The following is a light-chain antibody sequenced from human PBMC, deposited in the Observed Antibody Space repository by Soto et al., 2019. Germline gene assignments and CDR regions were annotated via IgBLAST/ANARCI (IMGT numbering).Light chain of an antibody. J-gene: IGKJ1*01. V-gene: IGKV1-5*03. CDR3: QQDNIYWT. Sequence: DIQMTQSPSTLSASVGDRVTITCRASQSISSWLAWYKQKPGKAPKLLIYKASSLESGVPSRFSGSGSGTEFTLTVSSLQPDDFATYYCQQDNIYWTFGQGTKVEIK. CDR1: QSISSW. CDR2: KAS.